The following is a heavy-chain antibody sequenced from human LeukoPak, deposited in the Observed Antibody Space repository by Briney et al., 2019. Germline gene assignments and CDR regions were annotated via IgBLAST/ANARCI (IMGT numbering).Heavy chain of an antibody. V-gene: IGHV4-59*01. CDR1: GGSISSYY. CDR3: ARAEGGRFLEPFDY. J-gene: IGHJ4*02. Sequence: SETLSLTCTVSGGSISSYYWSWLRQPPGKGLEWIGYIYYSGSTNYNPSLKSRVTISVDTSKNQFSLKLGSVTAADTAVYYCARAEGGRFLEPFDYGSQGTLVTVSS. CDR2: IYYSGST. D-gene: IGHD3-3*01.